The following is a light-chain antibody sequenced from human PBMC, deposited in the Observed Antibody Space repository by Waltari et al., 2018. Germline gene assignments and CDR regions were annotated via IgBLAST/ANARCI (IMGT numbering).Light chain of an antibody. CDR1: QSGSSNY. J-gene: IGKJ1*01. V-gene: IGKV3-20*01. CDR2: CAS. Sequence: EIVLTQSSGTLSLSRGDRATLACRASQSGSSNYLSWYQQKPGQAPRLLIYCASSRATGIPDMFIGSQSETDFTLTITRLEPEDFAMYYCQQYGSSLGTFGQGTKVEIK. CDR3: QQYGSSLGT.